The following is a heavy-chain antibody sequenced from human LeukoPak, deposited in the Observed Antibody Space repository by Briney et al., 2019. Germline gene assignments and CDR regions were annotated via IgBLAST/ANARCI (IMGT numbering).Heavy chain of an antibody. D-gene: IGHD6-13*01. CDR1: GYTFTSYG. Sequence: ASVTVSCKASGYTFTSYGISWVRQAPGQGLEWMGWISAYNGNTNYAQKLQGRVTMTTDTSTSTAYMELRSLRSDDTAVYYCATKLPGIAAAATPLDNWFDPWGQGTLATVSS. J-gene: IGHJ5*02. V-gene: IGHV1-18*01. CDR2: ISAYNGNT. CDR3: ATKLPGIAAAATPLDNWFDP.